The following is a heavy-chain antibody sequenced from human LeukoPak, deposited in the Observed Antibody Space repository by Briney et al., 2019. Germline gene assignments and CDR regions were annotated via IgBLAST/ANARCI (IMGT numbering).Heavy chain of an antibody. J-gene: IGHJ5*02. CDR2: ISAYNGNT. Sequence: GASVKVSCKASGYTFTSYGISWVRQAPGQGLEWMGWISAYNGNTNYAQKLQGRVTMTTDTSTRTVYMELRSLRSDDTAVYYCARVAYNDYVWGSYPKAENWFDPWGQGTLVTVSS. V-gene: IGHV1-18*01. CDR1: GYTFTSYG. CDR3: ARVAYNDYVWGSYPKAENWFDP. D-gene: IGHD3-16*02.